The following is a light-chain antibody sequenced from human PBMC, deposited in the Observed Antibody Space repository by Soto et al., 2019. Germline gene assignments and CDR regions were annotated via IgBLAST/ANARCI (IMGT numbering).Light chain of an antibody. Sequence: QSVLTQPASVSGSPGQSITISCTGTRRDVGGYNYVSWYQLHPGKAPKLMIYEVNNRPSGVSDRFSGSKSGNTASLTISGLQAEDEADYYCNSYTNRFTLVFGGGTKATVL. CDR1: RRDVGGYNY. CDR2: EVN. CDR3: NSYTNRFTLV. J-gene: IGLJ2*01. V-gene: IGLV2-14*01.